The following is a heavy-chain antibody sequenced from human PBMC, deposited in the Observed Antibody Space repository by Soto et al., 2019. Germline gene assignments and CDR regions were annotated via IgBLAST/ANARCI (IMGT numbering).Heavy chain of an antibody. J-gene: IGHJ4*02. CDR1: GFTFDDYG. Sequence: GGSLRLSCAASGFTFDDYGMHWVRQAPGKGLEWVSGISWNSGSIAYADSVKGRLTISRDKAKNSLYLHMNSLRAEDTALYYCAKGLGYGSGSSLDYWGQGTLVTVSS. CDR3: AKGLGYGSGSSLDY. V-gene: IGHV3-9*01. D-gene: IGHD3-10*01. CDR2: ISWNSGSI.